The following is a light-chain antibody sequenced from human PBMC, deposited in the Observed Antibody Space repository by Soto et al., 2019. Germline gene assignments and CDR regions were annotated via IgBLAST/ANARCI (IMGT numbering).Light chain of an antibody. CDR3: TSSTTGSLYV. V-gene: IGLV2-14*01. CDR2: KVT. CDR1: SRDVGGSAY. Sequence: QSALTQPPSASGSPGQSVTISCTGTSRDVGGSAYVSWYQQFPGNVPRLLIYKVTNRPSGVSYRFSGSKSGNTASLTISGLQAEDEADYFCTSSTTGSLYVFGTGTKLTVL. J-gene: IGLJ1*01.